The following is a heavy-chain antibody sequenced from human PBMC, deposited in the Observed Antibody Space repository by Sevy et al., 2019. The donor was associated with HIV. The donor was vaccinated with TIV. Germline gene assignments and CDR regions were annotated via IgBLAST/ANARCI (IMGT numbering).Heavy chain of an antibody. Sequence: GGSLRLSCAASGFTFSMYAIKWVRQAPGKGLEWVALISYDGGNKYHADSVKGRFTISRDNSKNTLYLQMNSLGAEDTAVYYCARVNSFDGDYVGGDYWGQEPWSPSPQ. CDR1: GFTFSMYA. CDR3: ARVNSFDGDYVGGDY. J-gene: IGHJ4*01. CDR2: ISYDGGNK. D-gene: IGHD4-17*01. V-gene: IGHV3-30-3*01.